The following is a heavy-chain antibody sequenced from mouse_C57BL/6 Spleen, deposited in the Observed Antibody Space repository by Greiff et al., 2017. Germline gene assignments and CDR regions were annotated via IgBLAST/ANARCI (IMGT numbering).Heavy chain of an antibody. CDR2: ISSGSSTI. CDR1: GFTFSDYG. Sequence: EVMLVESGGGLVKPGGSLKLSCAASGFTFSDYGMHWVRQAPEKGLEWVAYISSGSSTIYYADTVKGRFTFARDNAKSTLFLQMTSLRSEDTAMYYCARRTAYYSNSFDYWGQGTTLTVSS. J-gene: IGHJ2*01. V-gene: IGHV5-17*01. D-gene: IGHD2-5*01. CDR3: ARRTAYYSNSFDY.